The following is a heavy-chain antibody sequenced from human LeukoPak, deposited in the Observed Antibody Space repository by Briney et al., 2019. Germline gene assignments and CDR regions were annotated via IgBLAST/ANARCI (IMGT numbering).Heavy chain of an antibody. V-gene: IGHV3-30*18. Sequence: GGSLRLSCAASGFTFSSYGMHRVRQAPGKGLEWVAVISYDGSNKYYADSVKGRFTISRDNSKNTLYLQMNSLRAEDTAVYYCAKDRWYYDSSGYYDYWGQGTLVTVSS. CDR2: ISYDGSNK. D-gene: IGHD3-22*01. CDR1: GFTFSSYG. CDR3: AKDRWYYDSSGYYDY. J-gene: IGHJ4*02.